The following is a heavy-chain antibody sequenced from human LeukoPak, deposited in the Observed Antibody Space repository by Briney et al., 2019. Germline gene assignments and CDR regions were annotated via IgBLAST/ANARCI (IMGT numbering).Heavy chain of an antibody. Sequence: GGSLRLSCAASGFPFITYAMHWVRQAPGKGLERVAVISYDGSGKYYADSVKGRFTISRDNSKNTLYLQMNSLRDEDTAVYYCARDVGGYGTKGSYFDYWGQGTLVTVSS. CDR3: ARDVGGYGTKGSYFDY. D-gene: IGHD5-12*01. V-gene: IGHV3-30*03. CDR2: ISYDGSGK. CDR1: GFPFITYA. J-gene: IGHJ4*02.